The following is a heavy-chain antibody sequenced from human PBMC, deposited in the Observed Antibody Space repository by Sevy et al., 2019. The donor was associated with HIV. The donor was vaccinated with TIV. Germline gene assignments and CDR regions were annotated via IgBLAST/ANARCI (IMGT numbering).Heavy chain of an antibody. J-gene: IGHJ6*02. CDR3: AKDINRGCDAINCYPYYYYFYGLDV. D-gene: IGHD2-8*01. CDR2: VSWNSRNI. V-gene: IGHV3-9*01. Sequence: GGSLRLSCAASGFPFNDHAMHWVRQVPGKGLEWVSGVSWNSRNIGYADSVKGRFTISRDNANHFLYLEMNSLRPEDTDFYYCAKDINRGCDAINCYPYYYYFYGLDVWGQGTTVTVSS. CDR1: GFPFNDHA.